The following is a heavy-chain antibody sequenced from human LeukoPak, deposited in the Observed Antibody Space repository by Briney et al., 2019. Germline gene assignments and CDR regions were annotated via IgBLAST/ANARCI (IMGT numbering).Heavy chain of an antibody. CDR2: INHSGST. D-gene: IGHD3-22*01. V-gene: IGHV4-34*01. Sequence: SETLSLTCAVYGGSFSGYYWSWIRQPPGKGLEWIGEINHSGSTNYNPSLKSRVTISVDTSKNQFSLKLSSVTAADTAVYYCARGGTSVKTLTYYYDSSGYSDLDYWGQGTLVTVSS. CDR3: ARGGTSVKTLTYYYDSSGYSDLDY. CDR1: GGSFSGYY. J-gene: IGHJ4*02.